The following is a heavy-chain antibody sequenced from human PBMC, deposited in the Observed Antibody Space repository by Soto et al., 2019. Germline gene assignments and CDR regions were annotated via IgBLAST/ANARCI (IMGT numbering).Heavy chain of an antibody. V-gene: IGHV1-3*01. CDR3: TREFYDSSSYVGRFDY. CDR1: GYTFTSYA. J-gene: IGHJ4*01. CDR2: INAGNGNT. Sequence: ASVKVSCKASGYTFTSYAIHWVRQAPGQGLEWMGWINAGNGNTKYSQRFQGRVTITRDTSASTAYMELSSPRSEDTAVYYCTREFYDSSSYVGRFDYWG. D-gene: IGHD3-22*01.